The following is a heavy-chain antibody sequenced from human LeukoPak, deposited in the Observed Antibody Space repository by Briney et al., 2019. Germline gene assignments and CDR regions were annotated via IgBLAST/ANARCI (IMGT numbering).Heavy chain of an antibody. CDR2: IYYSGST. CDR3: ARDGSITGTTSPYYYYYMDV. D-gene: IGHD1-7*01. V-gene: IGHV4-59*11. Sequence: SETLSLTCTVSGGSISSHYWSWIRQPPGKGLEWIGYIYYSGSTNYNPSLKSRVTTSVDTSKNQFSLKLSSVTAADTAVYYCARDGSITGTTSPYYYYYMDVWGKGTTVTVSS. J-gene: IGHJ6*03. CDR1: GGSISSHY.